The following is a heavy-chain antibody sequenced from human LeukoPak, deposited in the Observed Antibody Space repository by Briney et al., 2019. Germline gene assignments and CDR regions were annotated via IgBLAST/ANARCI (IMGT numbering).Heavy chain of an antibody. CDR3: AKDLYPDYFNYGMDV. Sequence: AGSMRLSCAASGFTFSSYGMHWVRQAPGKGLEWVAFIRYDGSNKYYADSVKGRFTISRDNSKNTLYLQMNSLRAEDTAVYYCAKDLYPDYFNYGMDVWGQGTTVTVSS. CDR1: GFTFSSYG. D-gene: IGHD2/OR15-2a*01. V-gene: IGHV3-30*02. J-gene: IGHJ6*02. CDR2: IRYDGSNK.